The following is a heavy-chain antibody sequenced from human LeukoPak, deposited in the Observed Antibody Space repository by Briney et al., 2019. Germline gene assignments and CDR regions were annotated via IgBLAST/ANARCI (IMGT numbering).Heavy chain of an antibody. CDR3: ARVRMGTDIKRYYYYYYMDV. CDR1: GFTFSDYY. J-gene: IGHJ6*03. V-gene: IGHV3-11*01. D-gene: IGHD3-9*01. Sequence: PGGSLRLSCAASGFTFSDYYMSWIRQAPGKGLEWVSYISSSGSTIYYADSVKGRFTISRDNAKNSLYLQMNSLRAEDTAVYYCARVRMGTDIKRYYYYYYMDVWGKGTTVTVSS. CDR2: ISSSGSTI.